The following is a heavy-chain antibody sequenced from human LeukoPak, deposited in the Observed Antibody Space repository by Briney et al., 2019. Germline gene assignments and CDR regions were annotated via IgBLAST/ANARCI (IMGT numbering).Heavy chain of an antibody. CDR2: ISSSSTI. CDR1: GFTFSSYS. CDR3: ARDFLIYYYDSSGYSSLGY. Sequence: GGSLRLSCAASGFTFSSYSMNWVRQAPGKGLEWVSYISSSSTIYYADSVKGRFTISRDNAKNSLYLQMNSLRDEDTAVYYCARDFLIYYYDSSGYSSLGYWGQGTLVTVSS. V-gene: IGHV3-48*02. D-gene: IGHD3-22*01. J-gene: IGHJ4*02.